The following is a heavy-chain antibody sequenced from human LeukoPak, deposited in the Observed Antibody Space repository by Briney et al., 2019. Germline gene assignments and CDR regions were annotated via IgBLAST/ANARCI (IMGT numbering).Heavy chain of an antibody. V-gene: IGHV3-23*01. CDR2: ISGSGGST. D-gene: IGHD2-8*01. J-gene: IGHJ5*02. CDR3: AKAKRLQLYSP. Sequence: PGGSLRLSCAASGFTFTDYAMSWVRQAPGKGLEWVSAISGSGGSTYYADSVKGRFTISRDNSKKTVYLQMNSLRADDTAVYYCAKAKRLQLYSPWGQGTLVTVSS. CDR1: GFTFTDYA.